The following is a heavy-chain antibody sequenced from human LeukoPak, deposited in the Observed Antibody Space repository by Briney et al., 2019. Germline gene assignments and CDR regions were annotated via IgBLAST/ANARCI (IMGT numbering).Heavy chain of an antibody. J-gene: IGHJ4*02. CDR2: ISSSGSTI. Sequence: GGSLRLSCAASGFTFSSYEMNWVRQAPGKGLEWVSYISSSGSTIYYADSVKGRFTISRDNAKNSLYLQMNSLRAEDTAVYYCAKDQGSGSYYNPVDYWGQGTLVTVSS. D-gene: IGHD3-10*01. CDR3: AKDQGSGSYYNPVDY. CDR1: GFTFSSYE. V-gene: IGHV3-48*03.